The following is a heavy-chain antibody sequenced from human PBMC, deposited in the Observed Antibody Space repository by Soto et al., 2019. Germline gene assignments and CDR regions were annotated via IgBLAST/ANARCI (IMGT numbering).Heavy chain of an antibody. CDR2: IEPSDGST. J-gene: IGHJ4*02. D-gene: IGHD3-3*01. V-gene: IGHV1-46*01. CDR3: ASGGAYSDYWSGYYTSLDY. CDR1: GYPFTNFY. Sequence: QVQLVQSGAEVKKPGASVKVSCKASGYPFTNFYMHWLRQAPGQGLEWMGVIEPSDGSTIYAQKFQGRVTMTRDTSTSAVYMELSSLRSEDTAVYYCASGGAYSDYWSGYYTSLDYWGQGTLVTVSS.